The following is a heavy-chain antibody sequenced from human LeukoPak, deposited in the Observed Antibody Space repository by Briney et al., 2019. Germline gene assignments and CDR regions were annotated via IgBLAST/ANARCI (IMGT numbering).Heavy chain of an antibody. CDR3: ARDLISYYYDSSGYSGY. CDR2: IKQDGSEK. Sequence: GGSLRLSCAASGLTFSSYWMSWVRQAPGKGLEWVANIKQDGSEKYYVASVKGRFTISRDNAKNSLYLQMNSLRAEDTAVYYCARDLISYYYDSSGYSGYWGQGTLVTVSS. J-gene: IGHJ4*02. CDR1: GLTFSSYW. D-gene: IGHD3-22*01. V-gene: IGHV3-7*01.